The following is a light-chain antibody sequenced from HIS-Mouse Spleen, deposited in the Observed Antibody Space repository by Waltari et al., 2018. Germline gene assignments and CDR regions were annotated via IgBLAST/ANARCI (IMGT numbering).Light chain of an antibody. CDR2: QER. V-gene: IGLV3-1*01. CDR1: KLGDKY. Sequence: SYELTQPPSVSVSPGQTASITCSGDKLGDKYACWYQQKPGQSPVLVIYQERKRPSGIPERFSGSNSGNTATLTISGTQAMDEADYYCQAWDSSTYVFGTGTKVTVL. J-gene: IGLJ1*01. CDR3: QAWDSSTYV.